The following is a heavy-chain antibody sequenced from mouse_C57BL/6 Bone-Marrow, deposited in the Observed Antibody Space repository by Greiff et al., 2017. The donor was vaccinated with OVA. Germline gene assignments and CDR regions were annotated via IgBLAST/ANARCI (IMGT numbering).Heavy chain of an antibody. J-gene: IGHJ3*01. Sequence: QVHVKQPGAELVRPGSSVKLSCKASGYTFTSYWMDWVKQRPGQGLEWIGNIYPSDSETHYNQKFKDKATLTVDKSSSTAYMQLSSLTSEDSAVYYCARGVDSSGYWAWFADWGQGTLVTVSA. CDR2: IYPSDSET. CDR3: ARGVDSSGYWAWFAD. CDR1: GYTFTSYW. V-gene: IGHV1-61*01. D-gene: IGHD3-2*02.